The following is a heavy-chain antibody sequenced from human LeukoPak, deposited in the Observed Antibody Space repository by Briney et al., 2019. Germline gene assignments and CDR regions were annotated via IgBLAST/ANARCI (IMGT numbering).Heavy chain of an antibody. V-gene: IGHV1-18*01. CDR1: GYTFTSYG. CDR3: ARAYDYVWGSYRLDAFDI. CDR2: ISAYNGNT. J-gene: IGHJ3*02. Sequence: GASVKVSCKASGYTFTSYGINWVRQAPGQGLEWMGWISAYNGNTNYAQKLQGRVTMTTDTSTSTAYMELRSLRSDDTAVYYCARAYDYVWGSYRLDAFDIWGQGTMVTVSS. D-gene: IGHD3-16*02.